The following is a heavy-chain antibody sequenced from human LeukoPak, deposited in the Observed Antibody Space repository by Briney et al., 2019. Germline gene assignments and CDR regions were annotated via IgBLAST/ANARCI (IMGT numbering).Heavy chain of an antibody. CDR3: APIPAAPPNFDY. CDR2: INHSGST. Sequence: SETLSLICAVYGGSFSGYYWSWIRQPPGKGLEWIGEINHSGSTNYNPSLKSRVTISVDTSKNQFSLKLSSVTAADTAVYYCAPIPAAPPNFDYWGQGTLVTVSS. D-gene: IGHD2-2*01. V-gene: IGHV4-34*01. J-gene: IGHJ4*02. CDR1: GGSFSGYY.